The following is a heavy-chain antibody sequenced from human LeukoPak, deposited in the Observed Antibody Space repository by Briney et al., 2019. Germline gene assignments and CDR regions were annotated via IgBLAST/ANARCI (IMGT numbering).Heavy chain of an antibody. Sequence: SETLSLTCTVSGGSISSYYWSWIRQPPGKGLEWIGYIYYSGSTNYNPSLKSRVTISVDTSKNQFSLKLSSVTAADTAVYYCARAREMGHGSGGNWFDPWGQGTLVTVSS. D-gene: IGHD3-10*01. CDR1: GGSISSYY. CDR2: IYYSGST. V-gene: IGHV4-59*01. CDR3: ARAREMGHGSGGNWFDP. J-gene: IGHJ5*02.